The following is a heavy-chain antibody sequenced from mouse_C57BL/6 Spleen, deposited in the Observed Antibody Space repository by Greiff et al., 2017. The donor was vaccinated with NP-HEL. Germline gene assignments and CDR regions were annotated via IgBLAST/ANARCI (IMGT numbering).Heavy chain of an antibody. CDR1: GFNIKDYY. Sequence: VQLKDSGAELVKPGASVKLSCTASGFNIKDYYMHWVKQRTEQGLEWIGRIDPEDGETKYAPKFQGKATITADTSSNTAYLQLSSLTSEDTAVYYGARGAAVVAGGYAMDYWGQGTSVTVSS. CDR2: IDPEDGET. D-gene: IGHD1-1*01. CDR3: ARGAAVVAGGYAMDY. V-gene: IGHV14-2*01. J-gene: IGHJ4*01.